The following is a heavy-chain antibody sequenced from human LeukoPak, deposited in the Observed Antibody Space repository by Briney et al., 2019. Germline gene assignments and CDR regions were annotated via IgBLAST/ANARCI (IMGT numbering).Heavy chain of an antibody. V-gene: IGHV4-59*01. Sequence: SETLSLTCTVSGGSISSYYWSWIRQSPGKGLEWIGYIYYSGSTNYNPSLKSRVTISVDTSKNQFSLKLSSVTAADTAVYYCARDLGIVGALYAFDIWGQGTMVTVSS. J-gene: IGHJ3*02. CDR2: IYYSGST. CDR1: GGSISSYY. CDR3: ARDLGIVGALYAFDI. D-gene: IGHD1-26*01.